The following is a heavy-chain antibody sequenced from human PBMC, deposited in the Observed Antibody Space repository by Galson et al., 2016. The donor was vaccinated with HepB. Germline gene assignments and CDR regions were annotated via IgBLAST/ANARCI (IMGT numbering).Heavy chain of an antibody. D-gene: IGHD1-1*01. V-gene: IGHV4-59*01. Sequence: ETLSLTCSVSGASISSFYWSWIRHPPGKGLECLGNGYYIWSTTYNPSLKSRVTISVDTSKNQISRNVPSATAADTAMYYCARITNGNTAHDAFDIWGQGTKVTVSS. CDR1: GASISSFY. J-gene: IGHJ3*02. CDR3: ARITNGNTAHDAFDI. CDR2: GYYIWST.